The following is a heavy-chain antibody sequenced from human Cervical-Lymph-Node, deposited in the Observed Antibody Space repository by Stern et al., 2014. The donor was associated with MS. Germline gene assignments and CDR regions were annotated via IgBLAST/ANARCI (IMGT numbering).Heavy chain of an antibody. D-gene: IGHD3-22*01. CDR3: ARDRSENDSSGYYHTTILGAFDI. Sequence: VKLVQSGAEVKKPGASVTISCKASGYTFSSYYMHWVRQAPGQGLEWMGIINPSGGSTNYAQKFQDRVSMTRYTSTSTVYMELSSLRSDDTAVYYCARDRSENDSSGYYHTTILGAFDIWGQGTMVTVSS. CDR2: INPSGGST. CDR1: GYTFSSYY. J-gene: IGHJ3*02. V-gene: IGHV1-46*01.